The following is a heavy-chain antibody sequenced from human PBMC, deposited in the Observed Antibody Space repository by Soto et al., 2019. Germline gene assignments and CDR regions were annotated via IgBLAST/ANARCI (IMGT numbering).Heavy chain of an antibody. CDR1: GYTLTSYD. Sequence: QVQLVQSGAEVKKPGASVKVSCKSSGYTLTSYDINWVRQATGQGLEWMGWMNPNSGNTGYAQKFQGRVTMTRNTSVSTAYMELSRLRSEDTAVYYCVTVTTDDYWGQGTLVTVSS. CDR2: MNPNSGNT. D-gene: IGHD4-17*01. CDR3: VTVTTDDY. V-gene: IGHV1-8*01. J-gene: IGHJ4*02.